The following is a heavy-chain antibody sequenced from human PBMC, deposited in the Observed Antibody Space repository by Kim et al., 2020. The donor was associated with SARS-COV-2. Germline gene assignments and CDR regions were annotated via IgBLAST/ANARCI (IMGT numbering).Heavy chain of an antibody. Sequence: ASVKVSCKASGYTFTSYGISWVRQAPGQGLEWMGWISAYNGNTNYAQKLQGRVTMTTDTSTSTAYMELRSLRSDDTAVYYCARDLGNNMITFGGVIVGFDYWGQGTLVTVSS. D-gene: IGHD3-16*02. J-gene: IGHJ4*02. CDR3: ARDLGNNMITFGGVIVGFDY. CDR2: ISAYNGNT. CDR1: GYTFTSYG. V-gene: IGHV1-18*01.